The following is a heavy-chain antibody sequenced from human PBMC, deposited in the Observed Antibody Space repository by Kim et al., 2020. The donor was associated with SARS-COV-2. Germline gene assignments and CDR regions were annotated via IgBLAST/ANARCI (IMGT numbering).Heavy chain of an antibody. CDR2: FDPEDGET. CDR3: ATVRDIVATIDAFDI. Sequence: ASVKVSCKVSGYTLTELSMHWVRQAPGKGLEWMGGFDPEDGETIYAQKFHGRVTMTEDTSTDTAYMELSSLRSEDTAVYYCATVRDIVATIDAFDIWGQGTMVTVSS. J-gene: IGHJ3*02. V-gene: IGHV1-24*01. CDR1: GYTLTELS. D-gene: IGHD5-12*01.